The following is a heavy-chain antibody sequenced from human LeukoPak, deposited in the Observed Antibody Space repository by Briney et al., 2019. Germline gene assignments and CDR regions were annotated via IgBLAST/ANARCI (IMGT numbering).Heavy chain of an antibody. CDR1: GGSISSGGYS. CDR3: ARGARGAIDY. J-gene: IGHJ4*02. Sequence: SESLSLTCAVSGGSISSGGYSWSWIRQPPGKGLEWIGYIYHSGSTYYNPSLKSRVTISVDRSKNQFSLKLSSVTAADTAVYYCARGARGAIDYWGQGTLVTVSS. D-gene: IGHD1-26*01. V-gene: IGHV4-30-2*01. CDR2: IYHSGST.